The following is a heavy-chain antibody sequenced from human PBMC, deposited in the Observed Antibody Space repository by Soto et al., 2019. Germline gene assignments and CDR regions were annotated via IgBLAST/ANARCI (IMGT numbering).Heavy chain of an antibody. D-gene: IGHD4-17*01. CDR1: GGSFSGYY. V-gene: IGHV4-34*01. J-gene: IGHJ4*02. CDR3: ARVPYGDYYFDY. CDR2: INHSGST. Sequence: PSETLSLTCAVYGGSFSGYYWSWIRQPPGKGLEWIGEINHSGSTNYNPSLKSRVTISVDTSKNQFSLKLSSVTAADTAVYYCARVPYGDYYFDYWGQGTLVTVPS.